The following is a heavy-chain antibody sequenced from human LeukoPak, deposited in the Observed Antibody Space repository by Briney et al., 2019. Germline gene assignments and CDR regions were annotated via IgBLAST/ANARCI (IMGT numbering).Heavy chain of an antibody. CDR3: ARVRYCSGGSCYRDAFDI. J-gene: IGHJ3*02. V-gene: IGHV1-2*06. CDR1: GYTFTDYY. D-gene: IGHD2-15*01. Sequence: ASVKVSCKASGYTFTDYYMHWVRQAPGQGREWMGRINPNSGDTNYAQKFQGRVTMTRDTSISTAYMELSRLRSDDTAVYYCARVRYCSGGSCYRDAFDIWGQGTMVTGSS. CDR2: INPNSGDT.